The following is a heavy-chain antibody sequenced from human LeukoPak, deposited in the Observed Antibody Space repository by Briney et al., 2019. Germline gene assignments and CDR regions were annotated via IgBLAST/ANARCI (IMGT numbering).Heavy chain of an antibody. D-gene: IGHD1-20*01. CDR3: ARGPITGTPGYFDY. CDR2: IYYSGST. V-gene: IGHV4-59*01. J-gene: IGHJ4*02. CDR1: GGSISSYY. Sequence: SETLSLTCTVSGGSISSYYWSWIRQPPGKGLEWIGYIYYSGSTNYNPSLKSRVTISVDTSKNQFSLKLSSVIAADTAVYYCARGPITGTPGYFDYWGQGTLVTVSS.